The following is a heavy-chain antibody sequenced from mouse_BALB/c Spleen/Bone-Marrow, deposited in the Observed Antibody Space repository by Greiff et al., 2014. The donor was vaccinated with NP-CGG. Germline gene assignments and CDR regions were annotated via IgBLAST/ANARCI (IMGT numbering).Heavy chain of an antibody. CDR3: ASLTGRDY. CDR2: ISSGGSYT. CDR1: GFTFSGYA. Sequence: DVMLVESGGGLVKPGGSLKLSCAASGFTFSGYAMSWVRQTPVKRLEWVATISSGGSYTYYPDSAKGRFTISRDNAKNTLYLQMSSLRSEDTAMYYCASLTGRDYWGQGTTLTVSA. D-gene: IGHD4-1*01. V-gene: IGHV5-9-1*01. J-gene: IGHJ2*01.